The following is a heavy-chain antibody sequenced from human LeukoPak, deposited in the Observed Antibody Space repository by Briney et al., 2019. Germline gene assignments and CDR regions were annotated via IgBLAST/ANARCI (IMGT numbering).Heavy chain of an antibody. CDR1: GFSLSSSGVG. CDR3: AHYDDYRGDFDY. CDR2: IYWNDDK. V-gene: IGHV2-5*01. Sequence: SAPTLVIPCKTLTLTCTCPGFSLSSSGVGVGWIRQPPGKALEWLALIYWNDDKRYSPSLKNRLTITKDTSKNQVVLTMTNMDPVDTATYYCAHYDDYRGDFDYWGQGTLVTVSS. J-gene: IGHJ4*02. D-gene: IGHD4-17*01.